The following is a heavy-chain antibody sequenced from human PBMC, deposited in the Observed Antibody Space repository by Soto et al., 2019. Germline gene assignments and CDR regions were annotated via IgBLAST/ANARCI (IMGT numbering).Heavy chain of an antibody. CDR1: GFTFSSSA. Sequence: QVQLVESGGGVVQPGRSLRLSCAASGFTFSSSAMHWVRQAPGKGLEWVAVISYDGSNKYYAYSVKGRFTISRDNSKNTLDLQMNSRRAEDTAVYYCARVTVVTRFDYWGQGTLVTVSS. CDR3: ARVTVVTRFDY. CDR2: ISYDGSNK. V-gene: IGHV3-30-3*01. J-gene: IGHJ4*02. D-gene: IGHD2-21*02.